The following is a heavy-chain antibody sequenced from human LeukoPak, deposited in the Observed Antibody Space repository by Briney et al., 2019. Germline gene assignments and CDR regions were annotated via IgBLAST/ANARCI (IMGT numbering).Heavy chain of an antibody. J-gene: IGHJ4*02. V-gene: IGHV3-23*01. Sequence: GGSLRLSCAGSGFTFSSYAMSWVRQAPGKGLEWVSAISGSGGSTYYADSVKGRFTISRDNSKNTLYLQMNSLRAEDTAVYYCAKDLRVATTSGDYWGQGTLVTVSS. CDR3: AKDLRVATTSGDY. CDR2: ISGSGGST. D-gene: IGHD5-12*01. CDR1: GFTFSSYA.